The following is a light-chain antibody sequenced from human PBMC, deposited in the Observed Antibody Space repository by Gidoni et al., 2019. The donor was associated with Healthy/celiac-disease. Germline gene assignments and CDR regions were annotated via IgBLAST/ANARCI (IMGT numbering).Light chain of an antibody. Sequence: DIVVTQSPLSLPVTPGEPASISCRTSQSLLHSNGYNYLDWYLQKPGQSPQLLIYLGSNRASGVADRFSGSGSGTDFTLKISRVEAEDVGVYYCMQARQTPPAFGQGTRLEIK. J-gene: IGKJ5*01. V-gene: IGKV2-28*01. CDR2: LGS. CDR3: MQARQTPPA. CDR1: QSLLHSNGYNY.